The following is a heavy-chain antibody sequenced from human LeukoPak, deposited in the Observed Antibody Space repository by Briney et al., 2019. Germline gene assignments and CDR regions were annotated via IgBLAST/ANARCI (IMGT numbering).Heavy chain of an antibody. CDR3: ASKRLGYCSSTSCYM. V-gene: IGHV1-2*02. D-gene: IGHD2-2*02. Sequence: ASVKVSCKTSGGTFSMYAISWVRQAPGQGLEWMGWINPNSGGTNYAQKFQGRVTMTRDTSISTAYMELSRLRSDDTAVYYCASKRLGYCSSTSCYMWGQGTLVTVSS. CDR1: GGTFSMYA. CDR2: INPNSGGT. J-gene: IGHJ4*02.